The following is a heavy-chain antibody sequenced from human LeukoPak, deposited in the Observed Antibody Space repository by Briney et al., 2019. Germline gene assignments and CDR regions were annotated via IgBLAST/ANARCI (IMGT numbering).Heavy chain of an antibody. Sequence: GGSLRLSCAASGFTFSSYWMHWVRQAPGKGLVWVSRINSDGSSTSYADSVKGRFTISRDNAKNTLYLQMNSLRAEDTAVYYCARAGHCSGGSCYSDYWGQGTLVTVSS. D-gene: IGHD2-15*01. J-gene: IGHJ4*02. V-gene: IGHV3-74*01. CDR1: GFTFSSYW. CDR3: ARAGHCSGGSCYSDY. CDR2: INSDGSST.